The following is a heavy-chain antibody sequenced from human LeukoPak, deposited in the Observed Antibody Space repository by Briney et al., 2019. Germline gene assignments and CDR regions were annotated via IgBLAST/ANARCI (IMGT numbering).Heavy chain of an antibody. V-gene: IGHV3-74*01. J-gene: IGHJ4*02. CDR2: INSDGSST. CDR3: ARGPYGDHNFDY. CDR1: GFTFSSYW. Sequence: GGSLRLSCAASGFTFSSYWKHWVRQAPGKGLVWVSRINSDGSSTSYADSVKGRFTISRDNAKNTLYLQMNSLRAEDTAVYYCARGPYGDHNFDYWGQGTLVTVSS. D-gene: IGHD4-17*01.